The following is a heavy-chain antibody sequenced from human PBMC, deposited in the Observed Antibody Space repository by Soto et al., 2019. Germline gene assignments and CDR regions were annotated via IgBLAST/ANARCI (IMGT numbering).Heavy chain of an antibody. J-gene: IGHJ4*02. D-gene: IGHD3-16*01. Sequence: SGGSLRLSCAASGFTFSNAWMSWFRQAPGKGLEWVGHIKTKIDGGTTDYAAPVKGRFSISRDDLKDMLFLQMNSLNTGDTAVYYCATEMGSYFDYWGQGSLVTVSS. CDR1: GFTFSNAW. CDR2: IKTKIDGGTT. V-gene: IGHV3-15*01. CDR3: ATEMGSYFDY.